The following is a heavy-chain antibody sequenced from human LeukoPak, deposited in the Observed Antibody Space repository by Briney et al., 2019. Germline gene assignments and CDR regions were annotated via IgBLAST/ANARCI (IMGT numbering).Heavy chain of an antibody. CDR3: ARKGLSPPPGPQPDTRRTAFDS. CDR2: IYHSGSS. V-gene: IGHV4-4*02. Sequence: SGTLSLTCVVSGGSIVSDIWWSWVRQPPGKGLRWVGEIYHSGSSNYNPSLKSRVTISVDKSKNQFSLMLTSVTAANTAVYYCARKGLSPPPGPQPDTRRTAFDSWGQGTMVTVSS. CDR1: GGSIVSDIW. J-gene: IGHJ3*01. D-gene: IGHD1-1*01.